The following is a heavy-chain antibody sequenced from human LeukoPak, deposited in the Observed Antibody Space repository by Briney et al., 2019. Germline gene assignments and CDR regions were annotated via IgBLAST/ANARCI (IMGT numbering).Heavy chain of an antibody. V-gene: IGHV3-74*01. D-gene: IGHD5-12*01. CDR2: INSDGSST. CDR3: ATGIVATIGYYYYYGMDV. Sequence: GGSLRLSCAASGFTFSSYWMSWVRQAPGKGLVWVSRINSDGSSTSYADSVKGRFTISRDNAKSTLYLQMNSLRAEDTAVYYCATGIVATIGYYYYYGMDVWGQGTTVTVSS. J-gene: IGHJ6*02. CDR1: GFTFSSYW.